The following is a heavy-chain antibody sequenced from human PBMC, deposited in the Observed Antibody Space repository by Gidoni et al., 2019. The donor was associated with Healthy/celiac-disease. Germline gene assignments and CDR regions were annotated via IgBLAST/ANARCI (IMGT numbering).Heavy chain of an antibody. Sequence: QVQLQESGPGLVKPSETLSLTCTVTGGSISSYYWRWIRQPPGKGLEWIGYIYYSGSTNYNPSLKSRVSISVDTSKNQFSLKLSSVTAADTAVYYCARVIFSGWYYFDYWGQGTLVTVSS. J-gene: IGHJ4*02. CDR3: ARVIFSGWYYFDY. D-gene: IGHD6-19*01. CDR1: GGSISSYY. CDR2: IYYSGST. V-gene: IGHV4-59*01.